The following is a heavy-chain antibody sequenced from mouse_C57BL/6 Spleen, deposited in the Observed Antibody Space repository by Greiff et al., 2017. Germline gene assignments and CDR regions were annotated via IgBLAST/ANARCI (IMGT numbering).Heavy chain of an antibody. D-gene: IGHD1-1*01. CDR1: GYTFTSYW. CDR3: ARDFTPVYYFDY. CDR2: IHPNSGST. J-gene: IGHJ2*01. Sequence: VQLQQPGAELVKPGASVKLSCKASGYTFTSYWMHWVKQRPGQGLEWIGMIHPNSGSTNYNEKFKSKATLTVDKSSSTAYMQLSSLTSEDSAVYYCARDFTPVYYFDYWGQGTTLTVSS. V-gene: IGHV1-64*01.